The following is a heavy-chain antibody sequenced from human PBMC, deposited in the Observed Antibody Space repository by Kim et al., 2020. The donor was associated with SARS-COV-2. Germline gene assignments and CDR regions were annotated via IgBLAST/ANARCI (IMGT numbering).Heavy chain of an antibody. Sequence: DSVKGRFTISRDNSKNSLYLQMNSLRAEDTALYYCAKGLVRGVIITNGMDVWGQGTTVTVSS. D-gene: IGHD3-10*01. J-gene: IGHJ6*02. CDR3: AKGLVRGVIITNGMDV. V-gene: IGHV3-43D*03.